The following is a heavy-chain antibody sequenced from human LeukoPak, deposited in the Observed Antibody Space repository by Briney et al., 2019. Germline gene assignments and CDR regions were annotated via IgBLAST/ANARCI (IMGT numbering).Heavy chain of an antibody. J-gene: IGHJ6*02. Sequence: SQTLSLTCTVSGGSISSGDYYCSWIRQHPGKGLEWIGYIYYSGSTYYNPSLKSRATISLDTSKKQFSLKLSSVTAADTAVYYCARAYLELRAAYYYGMDVWGQGTTVTVSS. V-gene: IGHV4-31*03. CDR2: IYYSGST. CDR3: ARAYLELRAAYYYGMDV. CDR1: GGSISSGDYY. D-gene: IGHD1-7*01.